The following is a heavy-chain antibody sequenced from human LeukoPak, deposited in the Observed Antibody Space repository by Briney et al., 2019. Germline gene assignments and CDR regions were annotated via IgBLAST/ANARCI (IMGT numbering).Heavy chain of an antibody. V-gene: IGHV3-23*01. D-gene: IGHD3-3*01. Sequence: PGGSLRLSCAASGFTFSNYAMIWVRQAPGKGLEWVSALSGSGATTYYADSVKGRFTIIRDNSKNMLYLQMNSLRADDTAVYYCARLPYDFWSGSLDYWGQGTLVTVSS. CDR1: GFTFSNYA. CDR2: LSGSGATT. CDR3: ARLPYDFWSGSLDY. J-gene: IGHJ4*02.